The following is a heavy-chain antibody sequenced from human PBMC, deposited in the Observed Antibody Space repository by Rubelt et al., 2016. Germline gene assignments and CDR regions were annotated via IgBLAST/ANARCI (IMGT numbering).Heavy chain of an antibody. CDR2: IIPMFGTK. CDR3: AREDGSSWSDY. V-gene: IGHV1-69*06. D-gene: IGHD6-6*01. Sequence: QVQLVQSGAEVKKPESSVKVSCKASGDTFSRYVISWVRQAPGQGLEWMGGIIPMFGTKIYAKNVQGRVTITADKATSTAYMELSSLRSEDTAVYYCAREDGSSWSDYWGQGTLVTVSS. CDR1: GDTFSRYV. J-gene: IGHJ4*02.